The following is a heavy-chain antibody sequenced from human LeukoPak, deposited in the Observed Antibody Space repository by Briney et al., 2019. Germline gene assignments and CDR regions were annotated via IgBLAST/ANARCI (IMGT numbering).Heavy chain of an antibody. J-gene: IGHJ4*02. Sequence: ASVKVSCKASGYTFTGYYMHWVRQAPGQGLEWVGWINPNSGGTNYAPKFQGRVTMTRDTSISTAYMELSRLRSDDTAVYYCARGFRAIAVAIAAPADYWGQGTLVTVSS. CDR1: GYTFTGYY. V-gene: IGHV1-2*02. CDR2: INPNSGGT. CDR3: ARGFRAIAVAIAAPADY. D-gene: IGHD2-15*01.